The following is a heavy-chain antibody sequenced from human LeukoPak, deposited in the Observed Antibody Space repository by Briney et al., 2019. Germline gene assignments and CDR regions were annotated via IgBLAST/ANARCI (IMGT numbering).Heavy chain of an antibody. D-gene: IGHD5-18*01. Sequence: PGRSLRLSCAASGFTFSSYAMHWVRQSLGKGLEWVAVMSYVGFNKYYADSVKGRFTISRDNSKNTLYLQMNSLRAEDTAVYYCAKTKGYSYGYYFDYWGQGTLVAVSS. CDR2: MSYVGFNK. CDR1: GFTFSSYA. V-gene: IGHV3-30*18. J-gene: IGHJ4*02. CDR3: AKTKGYSYGYYFDY.